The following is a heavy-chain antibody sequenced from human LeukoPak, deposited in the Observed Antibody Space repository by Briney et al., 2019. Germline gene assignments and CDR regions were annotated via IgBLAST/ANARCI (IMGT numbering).Heavy chain of an antibody. V-gene: IGHV4-34*01. D-gene: IGHD3-3*01. Sequence: PSETLSLTCAVYGGSFSGYYWSWIRQPPGKGLEWIGEINHSGSTNHNPSLKSRVTISVDTSKNQFSLKLSSVTAADTAVYYCARGTQGSRVNYGMDVWGQGTTVTVSS. J-gene: IGHJ6*02. CDR3: ARGTQGSRVNYGMDV. CDR1: GGSFSGYY. CDR2: INHSGST.